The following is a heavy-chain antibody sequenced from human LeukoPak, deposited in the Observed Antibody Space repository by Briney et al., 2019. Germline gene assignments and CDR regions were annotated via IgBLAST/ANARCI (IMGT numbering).Heavy chain of an antibody. V-gene: IGHV3-23*01. CDR1: GFTFSSYA. J-gene: IGHJ4*02. CDR3: AKGRAPVGATDFDY. D-gene: IGHD1-26*01. Sequence: GGSLRLSCAASGFTFSSYAMSWVRQAPGKGLEWVSAINNSGGGTYYADSVKGRFTISRDNSKNTLYLQMNSLRAEDTAVYYCAKGRAPVGATDFDYWGQGTLVTVSS. CDR2: INNSGGGT.